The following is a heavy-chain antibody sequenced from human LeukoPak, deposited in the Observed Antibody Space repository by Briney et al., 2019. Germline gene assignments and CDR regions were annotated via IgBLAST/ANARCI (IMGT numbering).Heavy chain of an antibody. V-gene: IGHV3-64*01. CDR3: ARVVSSSGFNYGMNV. Sequence: GGSLRLSCAASGFTFSSYAMHWVRQAPGKGLEYVSAISSNGGSTYYANSVKGRFTISRDNSKNTLYLQMGSLRAEDMAVYYCARVVSSSGFNYGMNVWGQGTTVTVSS. J-gene: IGHJ6*02. CDR2: ISSNGGST. D-gene: IGHD6-6*01. CDR1: GFTFSSYA.